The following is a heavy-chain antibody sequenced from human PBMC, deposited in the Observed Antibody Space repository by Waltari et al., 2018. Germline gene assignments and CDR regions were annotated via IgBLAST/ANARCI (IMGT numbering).Heavy chain of an antibody. D-gene: IGHD3-16*01. CDR2: SYYSGST. V-gene: IGHV4-39*01. CDR3: AKLGDGMDV. Sequence: QLQLQESGPGLVTPSETLSLTCTVSGGSISSSSYYWGWIRQPPGTGLEWIGSSYYSGSTYYNPSLKSRVTISVDTSKNQFSLKLSCVTAADTAVYYCAKLGDGMDVWGQGTTVTVSS. J-gene: IGHJ6*02. CDR1: GGSISSSSYY.